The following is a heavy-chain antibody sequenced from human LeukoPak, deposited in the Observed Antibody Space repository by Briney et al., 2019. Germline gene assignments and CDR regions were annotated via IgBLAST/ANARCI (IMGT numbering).Heavy chain of an antibody. J-gene: IGHJ4*02. CDR3: ANGSSAYYFES. Sequence: GGSLRLSCEVSGFLVNRNYMNWICQAPGKGLEWVSVIYDGGSRYYADSVKGRFTIARDTSKNTVYLEMNGLRVDDTAVYYCANGSSAYYFESWGQGTLVTVSA. D-gene: IGHD6-6*01. V-gene: IGHV3-53*01. CDR1: GFLVNRNY. CDR2: IYDGGSR.